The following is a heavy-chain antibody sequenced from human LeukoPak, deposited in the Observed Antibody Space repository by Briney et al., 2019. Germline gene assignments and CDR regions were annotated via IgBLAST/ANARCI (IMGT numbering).Heavy chain of an antibody. J-gene: IGHJ4*02. D-gene: IGHD3-10*01. CDR3: AKDPDYYGSALDY. Sequence: PGGSLRLSCAASGFTFGSYAMSWVRQAPGKGLEWVSAISGSGGSTYYADSVKGRFTISRDNSKNTLYLQMNSLRAEDTAVYYCAKDPDYYGSALDYWGQGTLVTVSS. CDR2: ISGSGGST. V-gene: IGHV3-23*01. CDR1: GFTFGSYA.